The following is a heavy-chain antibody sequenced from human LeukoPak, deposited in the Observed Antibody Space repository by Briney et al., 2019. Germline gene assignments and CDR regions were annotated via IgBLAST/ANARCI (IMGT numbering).Heavy chain of an antibody. CDR2: INPNSGGT. J-gene: IGHJ3*02. D-gene: IGHD6-13*01. CDR1: GYTFTGYY. V-gene: IGHV1-2*04. CDR3: ARSGIAAAGDAFDI. Sequence: ASVKVSRKASGYTFTGYYMHWVRQAPGQGLEWMGWINPNSGGTNYAQKFQGWVTMTRDTSISTAYMELRRLRSDDTAVYYCARSGIAAAGDAFDIWGQGTMVTVSS.